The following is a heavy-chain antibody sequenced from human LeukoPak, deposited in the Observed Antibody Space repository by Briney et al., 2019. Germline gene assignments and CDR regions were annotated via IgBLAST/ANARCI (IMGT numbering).Heavy chain of an antibody. CDR1: GGSISSYH. CDR2: IYSSGST. D-gene: IGHD5-12*01. J-gene: IGHJ3*02. Sequence: SETLSLTCTVSGGSISSYHWSWIRQPPGKGLQWIGFIYSSGSTNYNPSLKSRVTISLDTSKNQFSPRVSSVTSADTAVYYCARGNSGYDYAFDIWGQGTMVAVSS. CDR3: ARGNSGYDYAFDI. V-gene: IGHV4-59*01.